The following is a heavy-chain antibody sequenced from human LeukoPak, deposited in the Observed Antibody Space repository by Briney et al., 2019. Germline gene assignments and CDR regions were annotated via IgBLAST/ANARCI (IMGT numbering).Heavy chain of an antibody. Sequence: PGGSLRLSCAASGFTFSSYSMNWVRQAPGKGLEWVSSISSSSSYIYYADSVKGRFTISRDNAKNSLYLQMNSLRAEDTAVYYCAKGSPYGSGSYYNVGQLAPFDYWGQGTLVTVSS. V-gene: IGHV3-21*04. CDR2: ISSSSSYI. D-gene: IGHD3-10*01. CDR3: AKGSPYGSGSYYNVGQLAPFDY. J-gene: IGHJ4*02. CDR1: GFTFSSYS.